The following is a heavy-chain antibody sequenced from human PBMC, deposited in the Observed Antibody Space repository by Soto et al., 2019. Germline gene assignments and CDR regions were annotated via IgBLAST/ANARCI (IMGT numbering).Heavy chain of an antibody. CDR3: ARQGFGPLHGLVDV. V-gene: IGHV4-59*08. Sequence: QVQLQESGPGLVKPSETMSLSCTVSGGSISSYYWSWFRQSPGKRMEWIGYVHHSWGSSYNPSLQSRVAISIDTSKSQFSLKVTSVTATDTAVHYCARQGFGPLHGLVDVWGQGTTVTVSS. J-gene: IGHJ6*02. D-gene: IGHD3-10*01. CDR2: VHHSWGS. CDR1: GGSISSYY.